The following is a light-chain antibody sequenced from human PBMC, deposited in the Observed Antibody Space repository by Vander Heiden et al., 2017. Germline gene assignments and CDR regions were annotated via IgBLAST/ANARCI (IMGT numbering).Light chain of an antibody. V-gene: IGKV1-33*01. CDR2: DAS. CDR3: QQYYNLPPYT. Sequence: SVGDRVTITCQASQDISNYLNWYQQKPGKAPKLLIYDASNLETGVPSRFSGSGYGTDFTFTISSRQPEDIAPYYCQQYYNLPPYTFGGGTKVEIK. CDR1: QDISNY. J-gene: IGKJ4*01.